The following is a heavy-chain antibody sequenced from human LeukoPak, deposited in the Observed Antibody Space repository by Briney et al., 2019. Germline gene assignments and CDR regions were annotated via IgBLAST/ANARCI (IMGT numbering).Heavy chain of an antibody. D-gene: IGHD2-2*01. CDR1: GGSLSGHY. CDR3: ARFSWGCSTASCYLTN. CDR2: IYYTGTT. V-gene: IGHV4-59*11. J-gene: IGHJ4*02. Sequence: SETLSLTCTVGGGSLSGHYWGWIRQPPGKGLELVGHIYYTGTTFYNPSLNSRVTIALDTSRNQFSLRLTSVIAADTAVYYCARFSWGCSTASCYLTNWGQGALVTVSS.